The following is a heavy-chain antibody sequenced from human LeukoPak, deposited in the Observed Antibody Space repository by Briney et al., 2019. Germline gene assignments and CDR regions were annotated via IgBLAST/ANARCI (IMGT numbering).Heavy chain of an antibody. Sequence: GGSLRLSYVASGFSLSSFWMNWVRQAPGKGLEWVASIKKDGSEKHYVDSVKARFTISRDNAKNSLYLEMNSLRAEDTAVYYCARDRGLRYFDSFDYWGQGALVTVSS. D-gene: IGHD3-9*01. CDR3: ARDRGLRYFDSFDY. CDR1: GFSLSSFW. CDR2: IKKDGSEK. V-gene: IGHV3-7*03. J-gene: IGHJ4*02.